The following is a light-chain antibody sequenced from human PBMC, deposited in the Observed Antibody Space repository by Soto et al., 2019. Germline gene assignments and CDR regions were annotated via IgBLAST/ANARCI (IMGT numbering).Light chain of an antibody. CDR3: QKYGFSPIS. Sequence: EIVITQSPSALSVSPVERATLSFRASQSVSSNLAWYQQKPGQAPRLLIYGASTRATGIPARFSGSGSGTDFTLTISRLEPEDFAVYSCQKYGFSPISFGQGTRLEIK. J-gene: IGKJ5*01. CDR2: GAS. V-gene: IGKV3-15*01. CDR1: QSVSSN.